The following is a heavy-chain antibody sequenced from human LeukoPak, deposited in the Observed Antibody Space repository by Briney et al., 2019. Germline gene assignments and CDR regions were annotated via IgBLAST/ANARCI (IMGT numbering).Heavy chain of an antibody. CDR3: AKFVAVAGTPGFDY. D-gene: IGHD6-19*01. CDR1: GFTFSSYG. Sequence: GGSLRLSCAASGFTFSSYGMHWVHQAPGKGLEWVAFIRYDGSNKYYADSVKGRFTISRDNSKNTLYLQMNSLRAEDTAVYYCAKFVAVAGTPGFDYWGQGTLVTVSS. V-gene: IGHV3-30*02. CDR2: IRYDGSNK. J-gene: IGHJ4*02.